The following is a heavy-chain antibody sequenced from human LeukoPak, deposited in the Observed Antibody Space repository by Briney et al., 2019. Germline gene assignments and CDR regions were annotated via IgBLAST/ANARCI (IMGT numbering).Heavy chain of an antibody. CDR2: FHYSGST. V-gene: IGHV4-38-2*02. CDR3: AREPLGRGVDY. D-gene: IGHD3-10*01. Sequence: SETLSLTCTVSGYSIISGYSWEWIRQPPGKGLEWIGSFHYSGSTYYNPSLMSRVTISGDTSKNQFSLRLSSVTAADTAVYYCAREPLGRGVDYWGQGTLVTVSS. J-gene: IGHJ4*02. CDR1: GYSIISGYS.